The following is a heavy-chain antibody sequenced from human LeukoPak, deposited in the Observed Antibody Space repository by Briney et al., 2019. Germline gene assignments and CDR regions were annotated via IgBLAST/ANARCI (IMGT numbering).Heavy chain of an antibody. D-gene: IGHD5-18*01. Sequence: KSSETLSLTCTVSGDSISSSNYYWGWIRQPPGKGLEWIGSIYYSGSTYYNPSLKSRVTIPVDTSKNQFSLKLSSVTAADTAVYYCARGGGYSYGLSPRLDYWGQGTLVTVSS. CDR2: IYYSGST. CDR3: ARGGGYSYGLSPRLDY. V-gene: IGHV4-39*07. CDR1: GDSISSSNYY. J-gene: IGHJ4*02.